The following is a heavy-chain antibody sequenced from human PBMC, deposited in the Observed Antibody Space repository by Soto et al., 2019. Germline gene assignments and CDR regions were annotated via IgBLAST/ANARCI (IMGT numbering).Heavy chain of an antibody. V-gene: IGHV3-73*01. CDR3: TRRSTDYDYIWGSYPSDWFDP. J-gene: IGHJ5*02. D-gene: IGHD3-16*02. Sequence: EVQLVESGGGLVQPGGSLKLSCAASGFTFSGSAMHWVRQASGQGLEWVGRIRSKANSYATAYAASVKGRFTISRDDSKNTAYLQMNSRTTEDTAVYYCTRRSTDYDYIWGSYPSDWFDPVGQGTLVTVSS. CDR1: GFTFSGSA. CDR2: IRSKANSYAT.